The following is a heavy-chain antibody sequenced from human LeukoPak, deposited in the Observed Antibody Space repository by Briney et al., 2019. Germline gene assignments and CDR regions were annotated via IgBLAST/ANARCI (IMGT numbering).Heavy chain of an antibody. CDR3: AKDFRAQTTVVPCDY. V-gene: IGHV3-30*02. CDR1: GFTFSSYA. CDR2: IRYDGSNK. J-gene: IGHJ4*02. Sequence: GGSLRLSCAASGFTFSSYAMHWVRQAPGKGLEWVAFIRYDGSNKYYADSVKGRFTISRDNSKNTLYLQMNSLRAEDTAVYYCAKDFRAQTTVVPCDYWGQGTLVTVSS. D-gene: IGHD4-23*01.